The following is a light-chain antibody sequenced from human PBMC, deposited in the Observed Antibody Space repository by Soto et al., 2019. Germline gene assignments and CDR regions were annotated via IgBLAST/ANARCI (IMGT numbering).Light chain of an antibody. V-gene: IGKV3-11*01. CDR3: HQRSTWPFT. Sequence: EIVLTQSPSTLSLSPGERATLSCRASQSISSYLAWYQQKPDQAPRLLIFDVSNWATGIPARFSGSGSGTDFTLTISSLEPEDFAVYYCHQRSTWPFTFGPGTKVEIK. CDR1: QSISSY. CDR2: DVS. J-gene: IGKJ3*01.